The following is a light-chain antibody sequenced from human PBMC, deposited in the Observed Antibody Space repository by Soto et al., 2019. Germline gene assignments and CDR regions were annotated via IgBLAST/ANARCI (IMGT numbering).Light chain of an antibody. Sequence: EIVMTQSPATLSVSPGERATLSCRASQSVSSNLAWYQQKPGQAPRLLIYGASTRATGIPARFGGSGSGAEFTLTISSRQSEDFAVYYCQQYNTWPPRTFGQGTKVEIK. CDR1: QSVSSN. CDR2: GAS. J-gene: IGKJ1*01. CDR3: QQYNTWPPRT. V-gene: IGKV3-15*01.